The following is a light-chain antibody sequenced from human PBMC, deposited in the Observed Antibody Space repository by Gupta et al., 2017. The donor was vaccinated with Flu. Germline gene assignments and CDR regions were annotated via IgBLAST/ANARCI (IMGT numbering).Light chain of an antibody. Sequence: SYELTQPSSVSVSPGHSARITGLGAVLSKKYARWFQQRPGRAPVLVLYRDTERPSGIPHRFSGSVSGTTVTLTISGAQVEGDAYYYWYSEADNNWVFGGGTKLTVL. CDR3: YSEADNNWV. J-gene: IGLJ3*02. CDR1: VLSKKY. CDR2: RDT. V-gene: IGLV3-27*01.